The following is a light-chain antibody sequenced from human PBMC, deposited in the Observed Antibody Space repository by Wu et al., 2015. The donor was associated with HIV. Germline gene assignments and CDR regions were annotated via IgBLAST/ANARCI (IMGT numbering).Light chain of an antibody. CDR3: QQYVSSPT. J-gene: IGKJ5*01. Sequence: DILLTQSPGTLSLSPGERATLSCRASQGITSNYLAWYQQKPGQAPRLLVYATSNRATGIPDRISGSGSGTLFTLTISRLEPEDSAVYFCQQYVSSPTFGQGTRLEIK. CDR2: ATS. V-gene: IGKV3-20*01. CDR1: QGITSNY.